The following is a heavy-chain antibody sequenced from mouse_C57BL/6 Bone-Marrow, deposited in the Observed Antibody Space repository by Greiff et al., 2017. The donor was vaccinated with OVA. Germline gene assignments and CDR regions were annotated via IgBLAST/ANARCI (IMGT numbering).Heavy chain of an antibody. J-gene: IGHJ1*03. CDR3: ARYLYYYGSSYDWYFDV. Sequence: QVQLQQSGAELMKPGASVKLSCKATGYTFTGSWIEWVKQRPGHGLEWIGEILPGSGSTNYNEKFKGKAAFTADTSSNTAYMQLSSLTTEDSAIYYCARYLYYYGSSYDWYFDVWGTGTTVTVSS. V-gene: IGHV1-9*01. CDR2: ILPGSGST. CDR1: GYTFTGSW. D-gene: IGHD1-1*01.